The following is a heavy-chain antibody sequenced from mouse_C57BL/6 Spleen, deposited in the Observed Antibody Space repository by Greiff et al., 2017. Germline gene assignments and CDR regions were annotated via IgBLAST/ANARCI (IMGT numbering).Heavy chain of an antibody. CDR1: GYSFTGYY. J-gene: IGHJ2*01. CDR2: INPSTGGT. D-gene: IGHD1-1*01. V-gene: IGHV1-42*01. CDR3: ERSDYYYGSSCLYYFDY. Sequence: EVQLQQSGPELVKPGASVKISCKASGYSFTGYYMNWVKQSPEKSLEWIGEINPSTGGTTYNQKFKAKATLTVDKSSSTAYMQLKSLTSEDSAVYYCERSDYYYGSSCLYYFDYWGQGTTLTVSS.